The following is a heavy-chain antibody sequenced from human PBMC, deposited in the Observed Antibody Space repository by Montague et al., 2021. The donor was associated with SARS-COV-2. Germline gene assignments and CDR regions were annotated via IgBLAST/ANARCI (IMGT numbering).Heavy chain of an antibody. J-gene: IGHJ3*02. D-gene: IGHD1-26*01. CDR2: ISSSGSTI. CDR1: GFTFSSYE. V-gene: IGHV3-48*03. CDR3: APREWELGAFDI. Sequence: SLRLSCAASGFTFSSYEMNWVRQVPGKGLEWVSYISSSGSTIYYADSVKGRFTISRDNAKNSLYLQMNSLRAEDTAVYYCAPREWELGAFDIWGQGTMVTVSS.